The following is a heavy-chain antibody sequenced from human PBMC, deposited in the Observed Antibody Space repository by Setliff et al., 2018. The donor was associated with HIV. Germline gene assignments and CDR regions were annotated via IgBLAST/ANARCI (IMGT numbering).Heavy chain of an antibody. J-gene: IGHJ3*02. Sequence: PSETLSLTCTVSGGSISRGSYYWSWIRQPAGKGLEWIGRIYTNGNTNYNPSLKSRVTVSADTSKNQFSLKLTSVTAADTAVYYCARDDGGYNYAEAFDIWGQGTMVTVSS. CDR3: ARDDGGYNYAEAFDI. D-gene: IGHD3-16*01. CDR2: IYTNGNT. CDR1: GGSISRGSYY. V-gene: IGHV4-61*02.